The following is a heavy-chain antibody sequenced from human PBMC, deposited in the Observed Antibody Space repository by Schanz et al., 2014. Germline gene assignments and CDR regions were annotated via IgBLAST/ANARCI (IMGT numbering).Heavy chain of an antibody. CDR1: GFTVSSNH. J-gene: IGHJ4*02. V-gene: IGHV3-33*08. Sequence: VQLVESGGGVVQPGRSLRLSCAASGFTVSSNHMSWVRQAPGKGLEWVAVIWNNGVTKYYADSVRGRFTISRDRFQNTLYLRMSSLRAEDTAVYYCARPRFDYGEVDYWGQGTLVTDSS. CDR3: ARPRFDYGEVDY. CDR2: IWNNGVTK. D-gene: IGHD4-17*01.